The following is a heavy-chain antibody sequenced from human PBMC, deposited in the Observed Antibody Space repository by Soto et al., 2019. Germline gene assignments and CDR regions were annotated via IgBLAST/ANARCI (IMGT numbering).Heavy chain of an antibody. CDR2: IYYSGST. CDR1: GGSISSGGYY. J-gene: IGHJ5*02. Sequence: QVQLQESGPGLVKPSQTLSLTCTVSGGSISSGGYYWSWIRQHPGKGLEWIGYIYYSGSTNYNPSLKSRVTIAVDTSKNQFSLKLSSVTAADTAVYYCARVTIFGVVIRFDPWGQGTLVTVSS. D-gene: IGHD3-3*01. CDR3: ARVTIFGVVIRFDP. V-gene: IGHV4-31*03.